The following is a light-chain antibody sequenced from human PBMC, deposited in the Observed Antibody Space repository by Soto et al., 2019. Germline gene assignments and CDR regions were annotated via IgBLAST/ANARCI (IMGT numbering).Light chain of an antibody. CDR2: DDS. CDR1: STGSKS. Sequence: SYELTQTPSVSVAPGLTARITCGGDSTGSKSVHWYQQQPGQAPMLVVYDDSDRPSGIPERFSGSNSGNTATLTISRIEAGDEAVYYCQVWDSSSQHVVFGGGTKLTVL. J-gene: IGLJ2*01. CDR3: QVWDSSSQHVV. V-gene: IGLV3-21*02.